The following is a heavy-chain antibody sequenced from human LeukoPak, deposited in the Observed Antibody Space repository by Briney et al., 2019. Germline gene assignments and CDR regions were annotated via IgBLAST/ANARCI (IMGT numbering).Heavy chain of an antibody. D-gene: IGHD6-19*01. CDR3: ATLNIESSSGWFCRS. Sequence: PSETLSLTCHVSGGYITTYYWSWIRQPPGKGLEWIGYAYYSGSNEYNPSLRSRVTMSADASRNQFSLTLSSVPAADTAIYYCATLNIESSSGWFCRSWGQGTLVSVSS. CDR1: GGYITTYY. V-gene: IGHV4-59*01. CDR2: AYYSGSN. J-gene: IGHJ5*02.